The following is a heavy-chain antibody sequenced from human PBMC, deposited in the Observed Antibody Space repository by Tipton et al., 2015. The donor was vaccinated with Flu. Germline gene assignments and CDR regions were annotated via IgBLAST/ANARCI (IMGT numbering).Heavy chain of an antibody. CDR2: IYGGGTT. Sequence: SLRLSCAASGFTFDDYGMSWVRQAPGKGLEWVSVIYGGGTTDYADSVKGRFTISRDKSKNALYLQMSSLRAEDTAVYYCARGPQVPVWPYYYGMDVWGQGTTVTVSS. D-gene: IGHD2-2*01. V-gene: IGHV3-53*01. J-gene: IGHJ6*02. CDR1: GFTFDDYG. CDR3: ARGPQVPVWPYYYGMDV.